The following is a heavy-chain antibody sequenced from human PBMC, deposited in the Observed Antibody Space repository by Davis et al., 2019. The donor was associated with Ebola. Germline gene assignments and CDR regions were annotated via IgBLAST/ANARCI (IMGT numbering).Heavy chain of an antibody. CDR2: ISSSSSYI. J-gene: IGHJ3*02. CDR3: ARRETYYYDSSGYALAGAFDI. V-gene: IGHV3-21*01. Sequence: PGGSLRLSCAASGFTFSSYSMNWVRQAPGKGLEWVSSISSSSSYIYYADSVKGRFTISRDNAKNSLYLQMNSLRAEDTAVYYCARRETYYYDSSGYALAGAFDIWGQGTMVTVSS. CDR1: GFTFSSYS. D-gene: IGHD3-22*01.